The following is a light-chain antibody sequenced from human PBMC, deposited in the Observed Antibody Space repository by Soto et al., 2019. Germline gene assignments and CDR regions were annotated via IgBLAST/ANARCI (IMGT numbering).Light chain of an antibody. CDR3: QQYNNWPQT. V-gene: IGKV3D-15*01. CDR1: QSVSSY. Sequence: DIVMTQSPATLSVSPGERATLSCRAGQSVSSYLAWYQQKPGQAPRLLIYGASSRATGIPARFSGSGSGTEFTLTITSLQSEDFAVYYCQQYNNWPQTFGQGTKVDIK. J-gene: IGKJ1*01. CDR2: GAS.